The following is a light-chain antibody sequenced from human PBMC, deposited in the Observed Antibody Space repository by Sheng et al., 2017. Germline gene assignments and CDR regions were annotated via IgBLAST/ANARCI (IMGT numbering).Light chain of an antibody. J-gene: IGLJ1*01. CDR1: SSNIGTYNL. Sequence: QSVLTQPASVSGSLGQSITLSCIGTSSNIGTYNLVSWYQQYPGQAPKLIIFNTSEWPSGVSRRFSGSKAGNTASLIVSSLQAEDAADYFCCSYAGYHTYIFGTGTKVTVL. V-gene: IGLV2-23*01. CDR2: NTS. CDR3: CSYAGYHTYI.